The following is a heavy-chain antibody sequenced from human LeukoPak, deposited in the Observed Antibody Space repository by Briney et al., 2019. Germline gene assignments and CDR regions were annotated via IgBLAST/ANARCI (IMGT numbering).Heavy chain of an antibody. CDR3: ARTCSSTSCYQYNWFDP. Sequence: GASVKVSCKASGYTFTSYGISWVRQAPGQGLEWMGWISAYNGNTNYAQKLQGRVTMTTDTSTSTAYMELRSLRSDDTAVYYCARTCSSTSCYQYNWFDPWGRGTLVTVSS. D-gene: IGHD2-2*01. CDR1: GYTFTSYG. V-gene: IGHV1-18*01. J-gene: IGHJ5*02. CDR2: ISAYNGNT.